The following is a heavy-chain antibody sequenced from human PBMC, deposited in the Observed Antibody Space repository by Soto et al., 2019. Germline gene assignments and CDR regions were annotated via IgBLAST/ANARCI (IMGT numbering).Heavy chain of an antibody. CDR2: ITPIFGRA. CDR1: GGSCSNYA. D-gene: IGHD3-9*01. J-gene: IGHJ4*02. Sequence: PVKVSCNASGGSCSNYASSWVRPDPGQGLEWRGGITPIFGRANYAQKFQGRVTITADESTSTAYMELSSLRSEDTAIYYCARGWSYDILTGFSYWGQGTLVTGSS. CDR3: ARGWSYDILTGFSY. V-gene: IGHV1-69*13.